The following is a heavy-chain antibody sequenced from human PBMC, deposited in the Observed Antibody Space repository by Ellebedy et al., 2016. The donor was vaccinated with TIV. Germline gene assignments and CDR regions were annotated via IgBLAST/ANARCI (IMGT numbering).Heavy chain of an antibody. CDR2: ITSSSRTM. CDR3: ARDTVVPAAVFY. V-gene: IGHV3-48*02. J-gene: IGHJ4*02. Sequence: PGGSLRLSCAASGFTFSTYSMNWVRQAPGKGLEWIAYITSSSRTMFYADSVKGRFTISRDNAKNSLYLQMNSLRDEDTAVYFCARDTVVPAAVFYWGQGTLVTVSS. CDR1: GFTFSTYS. D-gene: IGHD2-2*01.